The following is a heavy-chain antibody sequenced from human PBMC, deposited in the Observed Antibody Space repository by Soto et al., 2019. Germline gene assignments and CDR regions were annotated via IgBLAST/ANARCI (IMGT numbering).Heavy chain of an antibody. Sequence: PGGSLRLSCAASGFTFSSYWMHWVRQAPGKGLVWVSRINSDGSSTSYADSVKGRFTISRDNAKNTLYLQMNSLRAEDTAVYYCACGTDYYGMDVWGQGTTVTVSS. CDR1: GFTFSSYW. V-gene: IGHV3-74*01. J-gene: IGHJ6*02. CDR3: ACGTDYYGMDV. CDR2: INSDGSST.